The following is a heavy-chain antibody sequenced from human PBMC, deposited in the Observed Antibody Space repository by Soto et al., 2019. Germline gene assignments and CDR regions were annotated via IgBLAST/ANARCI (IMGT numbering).Heavy chain of an antibody. CDR3: ARDIRKYCSSTSCYGVY. D-gene: IGHD2-2*01. Sequence: GAAVKFSCKDSGYTFTSYGISWVRQAPGQGLEWMGWISAYNGNTNYAQKLQGRVTMTTDTSTSTAYMELRSLRSDDTAVYYCARDIRKYCSSTSCYGVYWGQGTLVTVSS. CDR2: ISAYNGNT. CDR1: GYTFTSYG. J-gene: IGHJ4*02. V-gene: IGHV1-18*01.